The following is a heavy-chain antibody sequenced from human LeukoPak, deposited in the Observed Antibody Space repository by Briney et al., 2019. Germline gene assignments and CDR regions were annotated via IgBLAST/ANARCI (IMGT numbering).Heavy chain of an antibody. D-gene: IGHD2-15*01. V-gene: IGHV3-23*01. Sequence: GGSLRLSCAASGFTFSNFWMSWVRQAPGKGLEWVSAISGSGGSTYYADSVKGRFSISRDNSKNTLYLQMNSLRAEDTAAYYCARSGLNRFDYWGQGTLVTVSS. CDR2: ISGSGGST. CDR3: ARSGLNRFDY. CDR1: GFTFSNFW. J-gene: IGHJ4*02.